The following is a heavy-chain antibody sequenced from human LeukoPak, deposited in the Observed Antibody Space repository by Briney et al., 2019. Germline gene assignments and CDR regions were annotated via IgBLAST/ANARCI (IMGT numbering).Heavy chain of an antibody. CDR2: ISYDGSNK. Sequence: GGSLRLSCAASGFTFSSYAMHWVRQAPGKGLEWEAVISYDGSNKYYADSVKGRFTISRDNSKNTLYLQMNSLRAEDTAVYYCARGPGHLRYYYYGMDVWGQGTTVTVSS. CDR1: GFTFSSYA. V-gene: IGHV3-30-3*01. CDR3: ARGPGHLRYYYYGMDV. J-gene: IGHJ6*02.